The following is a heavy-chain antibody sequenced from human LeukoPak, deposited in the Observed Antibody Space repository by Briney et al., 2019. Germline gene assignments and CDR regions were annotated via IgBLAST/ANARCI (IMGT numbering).Heavy chain of an antibody. CDR3: ARVAGSGSYATTDY. Sequence: GGSLRLSCAASGFTFSSYGMHWVRQAPGKGLEWVAVIWYDGSNKYYADSVKGRFTISRDNSKNTLYLQMNSLGAEDTAVYYCARVAGSGSYATTDYWGQGTLVTVSS. CDR1: GFTFSSYG. J-gene: IGHJ4*02. CDR2: IWYDGSNK. D-gene: IGHD1-26*01. V-gene: IGHV3-33*01.